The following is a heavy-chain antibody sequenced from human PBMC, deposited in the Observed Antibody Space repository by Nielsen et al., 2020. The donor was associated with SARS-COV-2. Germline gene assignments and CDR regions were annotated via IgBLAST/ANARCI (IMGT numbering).Heavy chain of an antibody. Sequence: ASVKVSCKASGYTLTGYYMHWVRQAPGQGLEWMGWINPNSGGTNYAQKFQGRVTMTRDTSISTAYMELSRLRSDDTAVYYCARVGGAQPAFDIWGQGTMVTVSS. CDR1: GYTLTGYY. D-gene: IGHD3-16*01. CDR3: ARVGGAQPAFDI. J-gene: IGHJ3*02. CDR2: INPNSGGT. V-gene: IGHV1-2*02.